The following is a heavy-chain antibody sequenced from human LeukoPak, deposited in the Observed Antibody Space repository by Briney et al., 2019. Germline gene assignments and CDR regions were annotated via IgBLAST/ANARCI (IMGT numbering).Heavy chain of an antibody. CDR1: GYTFTGYY. V-gene: IGHV1-2*02. D-gene: IGHD6-13*01. CDR2: INPNSGGT. CDR3: AREVAAAGTVGGSNWFDP. Sequence: GASVKVSCKASGYTFTGYYMHWVRQAPGQGLEWMGWINPNSGGTNYAQKFQGRVTITRNTSISTAYMELSSLRSEDTAVYYCAREVAAAGTVGGSNWFDPWGQGTLVTVSS. J-gene: IGHJ5*02.